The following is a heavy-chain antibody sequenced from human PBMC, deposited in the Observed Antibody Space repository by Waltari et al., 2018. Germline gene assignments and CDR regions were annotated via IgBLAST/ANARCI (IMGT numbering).Heavy chain of an antibody. V-gene: IGHV3-23*01. J-gene: IGHJ4*02. CDR1: AFTFSCSA. CDR2: ISGDGDST. D-gene: IGHD1-26*01. CDR3: AKVWGTGSYHFDH. Sequence: EVQLLESGGGLVQPGGSLRLTCAASAFTFSCSAMRWVRRTPGKGLEWVSGISGDGDSTYYADSVKGRFTISRDNSKDTLYLQLTSLRVEDTAVYYCAKVWGTGSYHFDHWGQGTLVTVSS.